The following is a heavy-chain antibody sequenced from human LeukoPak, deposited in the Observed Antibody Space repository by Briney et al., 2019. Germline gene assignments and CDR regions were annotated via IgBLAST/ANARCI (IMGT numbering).Heavy chain of an antibody. V-gene: IGHV1-69*13. Sequence: SVKVSCKASGGTFSSYATSWVRQAPGQGLEWMGGIIPIFGTANYAQKFQGRVTITADESTSTAYMELSSLRSEDTAVYYCASDDYGDYGLFDYWGQGTLVTVSS. D-gene: IGHD4-17*01. CDR3: ASDDYGDYGLFDY. CDR2: IIPIFGTA. J-gene: IGHJ4*02. CDR1: GGTFSSYA.